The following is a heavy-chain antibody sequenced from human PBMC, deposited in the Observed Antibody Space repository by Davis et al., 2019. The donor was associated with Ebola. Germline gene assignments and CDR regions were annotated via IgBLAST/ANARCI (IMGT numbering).Heavy chain of an antibody. CDR1: GYTFTGYY. CDR2: ISAYNGNT. V-gene: IGHV1-18*04. D-gene: IGHD4/OR15-4a*01. CDR3: ARVEVLTHHSYYYGMDV. Sequence: ASVKVSCKASGYTFTGYYMHWVRQAPGQGLEWMGWISAYNGNTNYAQKLQGRVTMTTDTSTSTAYMELRSLRSDDTAVYYCARVEVLTHHSYYYGMDVWGQGTTVTVSS. J-gene: IGHJ6*02.